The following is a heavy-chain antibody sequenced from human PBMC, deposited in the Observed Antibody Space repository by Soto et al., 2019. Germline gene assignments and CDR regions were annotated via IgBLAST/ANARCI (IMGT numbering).Heavy chain of an antibody. CDR2: IYWDDSK. Sequence: QITLKESGPTLVRPTQTLTLTCAFSGFSLSTSGVGVGWIRQPPGKALEWLAVIYWDDSKHSSPSLRSRLTITRLTSKVQLVLTMPNMDAMDTGTYYCAPNGPEDWPLDYWGQGTLVTVSS. CDR1: GFSLSTSGVG. D-gene: IGHD3-9*01. J-gene: IGHJ4*02. CDR3: APNGPEDWPLDY. V-gene: IGHV2-5*02.